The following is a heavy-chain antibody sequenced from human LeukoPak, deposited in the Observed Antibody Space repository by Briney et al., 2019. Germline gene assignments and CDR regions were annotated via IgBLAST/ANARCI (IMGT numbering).Heavy chain of an antibody. D-gene: IGHD5-12*01. J-gene: IGHJ5*02. CDR3: ARWHVLDWFDP. Sequence: GGSLRLSCAASGFTFSSYSMNWVRQAPGKGLKWVSYISSSSSTIYYADSVKGRFTISRDNAKNSLYLQMNSLRAEDTAVYYCARWHVLDWFDPWGQGTLVTVSS. CDR1: GFTFSSYS. V-gene: IGHV3-48*01. CDR2: ISSSSSTI.